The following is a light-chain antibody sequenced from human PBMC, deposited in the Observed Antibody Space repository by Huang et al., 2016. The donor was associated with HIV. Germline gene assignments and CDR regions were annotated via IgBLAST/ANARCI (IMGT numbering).Light chain of an antibody. V-gene: IGKV1-33*01. CDR3: QQYDNLPLT. J-gene: IGKJ4*01. Sequence: DIQMTQSPSSLSASVGDRVTITCQASQDISNYLNWYQQKPGKAPKLLIYDASKWETGVPSRFSGSGSGTDFTFTISSLQPEDIATYYCQQYDNLPLTFGGGTKVEIK. CDR1: QDISNY. CDR2: DAS.